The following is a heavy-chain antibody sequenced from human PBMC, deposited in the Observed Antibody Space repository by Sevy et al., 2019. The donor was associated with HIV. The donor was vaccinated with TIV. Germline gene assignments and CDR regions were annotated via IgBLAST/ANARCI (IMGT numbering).Heavy chain of an antibody. Sequence: GGSLRLSCVASGFTFTNYWMSWVRQTPGKGLEWVATIKQDESEKYYLDSVKGRFAISRDNGKKTVSLQMNGLRAEDTAQYYCAREVGGYNWRTCYFDSWGQGTLVTVSS. D-gene: IGHD5-12*01. J-gene: IGHJ4*02. CDR2: IKQDESEK. V-gene: IGHV3-7*01. CDR1: GFTFTNYW. CDR3: AREVGGYNWRTCYFDS.